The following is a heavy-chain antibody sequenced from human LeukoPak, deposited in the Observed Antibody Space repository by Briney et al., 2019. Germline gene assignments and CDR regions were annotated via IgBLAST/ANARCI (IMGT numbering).Heavy chain of an antibody. V-gene: IGHV3-23*01. J-gene: IGHJ4*02. CDR2: ISGSGGST. CDR1: GFTFSSYA. CDR3: AKDLLLTYYYDSSGYGDY. D-gene: IGHD3-22*01. Sequence: GGSLRLSCAASGFTFSSYAMSWVRQAPGKGLEWVSAISGSGGSTYYADSVKGRFTISRDNSKSTLYLQMNSLRAEDTAVYYCAKDLLLTYYYDSSGYGDYWGQGTLVTASS.